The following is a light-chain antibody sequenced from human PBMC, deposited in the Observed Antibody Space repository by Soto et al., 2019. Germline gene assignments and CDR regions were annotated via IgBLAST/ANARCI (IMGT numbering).Light chain of an antibody. Sequence: DIQMTQSPSSLSASVGDRVTITCRASQSISSYLNWYQQKPGKAPKLLIYAASSLQSGVPSRFSGSGSGTDFTLTISSLQPEDYATYYCQHSYNTPYTFGQGTKVDIK. V-gene: IGKV1-39*01. CDR2: AAS. CDR3: QHSYNTPYT. CDR1: QSISSY. J-gene: IGKJ2*01.